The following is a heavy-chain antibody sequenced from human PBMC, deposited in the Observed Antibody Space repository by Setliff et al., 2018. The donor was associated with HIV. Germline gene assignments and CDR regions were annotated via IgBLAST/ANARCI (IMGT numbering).Heavy chain of an antibody. J-gene: IGHJ4*02. Sequence: GASVKVSCKVSGYTLTELSMHWVRQAPGKGLEWMGLVDPEDGETIYAEKFQGRVTITADTSTDTAYMELSSLRSEDTAVYYCASRGYSYGHTDYWGQGTLVTV. CDR1: GYTLTELS. V-gene: IGHV1-24*01. CDR2: VDPEDGET. D-gene: IGHD5-18*01. CDR3: ASRGYSYGHTDY.